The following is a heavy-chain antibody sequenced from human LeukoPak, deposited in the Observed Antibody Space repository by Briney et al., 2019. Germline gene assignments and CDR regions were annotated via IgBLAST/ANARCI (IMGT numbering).Heavy chain of an antibody. D-gene: IGHD2-2*02. CDR3: ARGMDCSSTSCYRFYNWFDP. Sequence: SETLSLTCTVSGGSISSGDYYWSWIRQPPGKGLEWIGYICYSGSTYYNPSLKSRVTISVDTSKNQFSLKLSSVTAADTAVYYCARGMDCSSTSCYRFYNWFDPWGQGTLVTVSS. J-gene: IGHJ5*02. V-gene: IGHV4-30-4*01. CDR2: ICYSGST. CDR1: GGSISSGDYY.